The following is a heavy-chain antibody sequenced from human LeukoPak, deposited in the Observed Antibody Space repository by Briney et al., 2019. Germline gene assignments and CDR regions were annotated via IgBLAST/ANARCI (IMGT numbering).Heavy chain of an antibody. V-gene: IGHV4-31*03. Sequence: SETLSLTCTVSGGSISSGGYYWSWIRQHPGKGLEWIGYIYYSGSTYYNPSLKSRVAISVDTSKNQFSLKLSSVTAADTAVYYCARGHYYDSSGYPPVGAFDIWGQGTMVTVSS. D-gene: IGHD3-22*01. CDR1: GGSISSGGYY. J-gene: IGHJ3*02. CDR2: IYYSGST. CDR3: ARGHYYDSSGYPPVGAFDI.